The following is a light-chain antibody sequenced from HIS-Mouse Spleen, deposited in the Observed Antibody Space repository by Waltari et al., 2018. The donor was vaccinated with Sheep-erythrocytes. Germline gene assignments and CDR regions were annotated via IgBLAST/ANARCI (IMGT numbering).Light chain of an antibody. CDR3: CSYAGSYTYV. CDR2: DVS. Sequence: QSALTQPRSVSGSPGQSVTISCTVTSSYVGGYNYVSWYQQHPGKAPNVMLYDVSKRPSGFPDRFSGSKSGNTASLTISGLQAEDEADYYCCSYAGSYTYVFGTGTKVTVL. V-gene: IGLV2-11*01. J-gene: IGLJ1*01. CDR1: SSYVGGYNY.